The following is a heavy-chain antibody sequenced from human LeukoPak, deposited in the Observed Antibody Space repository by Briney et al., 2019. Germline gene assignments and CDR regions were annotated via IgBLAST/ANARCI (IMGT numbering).Heavy chain of an antibody. Sequence: GGSLRLSCAASGFTFSSYSMNWVRQAPGKGLEWVSVIYSGGSTYYADSVKGRFTISRDNSKNTLYLQMNSLRAEDTAVYYCASAYCGGDCYPDYWGQGTLVTVSS. J-gene: IGHJ4*02. D-gene: IGHD2-21*02. CDR1: GFTFSSYS. CDR3: ASAYCGGDCYPDY. CDR2: IYSGGST. V-gene: IGHV3-53*01.